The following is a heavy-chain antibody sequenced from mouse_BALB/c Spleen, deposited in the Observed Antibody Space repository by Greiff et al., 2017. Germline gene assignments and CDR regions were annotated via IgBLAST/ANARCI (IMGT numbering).Heavy chain of an antibody. J-gene: IGHJ2*01. D-gene: IGHD2-10*02. CDR3: ARDRQYGNDFDY. Sequence: EVKLMESGPGLVKPSQSLSLTCSVTGYSITSGYYWNWIRQFPGNKLEWMGYISYDGSNNYNPSLKNRISITRDTSKNQFFLMLNSVTTEDTATYYCARDRQYGNDFDYWGQGTTLTVSS. CDR2: ISYDGSN. CDR1: GYSITSGYY. V-gene: IGHV3-6*02.